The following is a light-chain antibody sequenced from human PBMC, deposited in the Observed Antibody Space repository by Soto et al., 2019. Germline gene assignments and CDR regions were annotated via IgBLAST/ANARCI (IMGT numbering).Light chain of an antibody. Sequence: QSALTQPASVSGSPGQSITISCTGTSSDVGRYNYVSWYQKHPGKAPKLIIYDVINRPSGVSDRFSGSKSGNTASLTISGLQAEDETDYYCSSFTGGSTLVVFGTGTKLTVL. CDR2: DVI. CDR3: SSFTGGSTLVV. CDR1: SSDVGRYNY. J-gene: IGLJ1*01. V-gene: IGLV2-14*03.